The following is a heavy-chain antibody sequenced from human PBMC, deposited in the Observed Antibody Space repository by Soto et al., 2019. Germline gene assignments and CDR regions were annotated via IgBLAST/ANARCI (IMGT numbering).Heavy chain of an antibody. CDR1: GDTFSSYG. CDR2: IIPVFAIT. J-gene: IGHJ4*02. Sequence: QVQLVPSGAEVKKPGSSVKVSCSASGDTFSSYGISLVRQAPGQGLEWLGGIIPVFAITKYAQKFQGRITFTSDDSASTTYRNLSSLSYEDTALNYCVRAKFHFENDRSSFTTHIDHWGQGTPVTVSS. V-gene: IGHV1-69*01. CDR3: VRAKFHFENDRSSFTTHIDH. D-gene: IGHD1-1*01.